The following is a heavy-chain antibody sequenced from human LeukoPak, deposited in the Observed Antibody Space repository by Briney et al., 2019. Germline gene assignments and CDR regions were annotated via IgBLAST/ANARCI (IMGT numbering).Heavy chain of an antibody. CDR3: AKGNWGNPFDI. CDR2: ITWNSDGT. CDR1: GFTFADYT. V-gene: IGHV3-9*01. J-gene: IGHJ3*02. Sequence: AGGSLRLSCVASGFTFADYTMHWVRQLPGMGLEWVSGITWNSDGTDYADSVKGRFTISRDNAKNSLYLEMNSLRADDTALYYCAKGNWGNPFDIWGQGTMVTVFS. D-gene: IGHD7-27*01.